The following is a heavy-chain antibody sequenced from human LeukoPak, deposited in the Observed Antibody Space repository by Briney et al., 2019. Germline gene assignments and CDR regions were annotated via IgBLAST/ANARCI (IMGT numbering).Heavy chain of an antibody. CDR1: GFTVSSKY. D-gene: IGHD5-24*01. V-gene: IGHV3-53*04. J-gene: IGHJ4*02. CDR2: IYSGGST. CDR3: ARVKDGSNH. Sequence: PGGSLRLSWAASGFTVSSKYMSWVRQAPGKGLEWVSVIYSGGSTYYADSVKGRFTISRHNSKNTLYLQMNSLRAEDTDVYYCARVKDGSNHWGQGTLVTVSS.